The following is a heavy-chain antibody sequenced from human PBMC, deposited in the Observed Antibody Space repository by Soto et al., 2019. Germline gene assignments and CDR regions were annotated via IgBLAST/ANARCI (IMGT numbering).Heavy chain of an antibody. CDR3: AYSNWVREVIIPTCWYFDY. D-gene: IGHD3-10*01. V-gene: IGHV1-69*01. CDR2: FIPIFGTA. Sequence: QVQLVQSGAEVKKPGSSVKVSCKASGGTFSSYAISWVRQAPEQGLEWMGGFIPIFGTANYAQKFKGRVTITADESTSTTYMELSCLRSADTAEYYCAYSNWVREVIIPTCWYFDYWGQGTLVTVSS. CDR1: GGTFSSYA. J-gene: IGHJ4*02.